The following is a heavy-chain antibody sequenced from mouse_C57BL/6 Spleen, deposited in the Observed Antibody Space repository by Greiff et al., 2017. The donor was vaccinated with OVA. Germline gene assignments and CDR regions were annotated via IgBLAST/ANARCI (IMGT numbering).Heavy chain of an antibody. CDR2: INPNNGGT. Sequence: VQLQQSGPELVKPGASVKISCKASGYTFTDYYMNWVKQSHGKSLEWIGDINPNNGGTSYNQKFKGKATLTVDKSSSTAYMELRSLTSEDSAVYYCASPVQDSSGYYFDYWGQGTTLTVSS. CDR3: ASPVQDSSGYYFDY. V-gene: IGHV1-26*01. D-gene: IGHD3-2*02. J-gene: IGHJ2*01. CDR1: GYTFTDYY.